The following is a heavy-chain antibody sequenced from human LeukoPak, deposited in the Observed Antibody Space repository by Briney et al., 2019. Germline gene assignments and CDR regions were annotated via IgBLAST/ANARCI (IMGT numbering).Heavy chain of an antibody. CDR2: IYSDGTS. CDR1: GFTVSSKY. J-gene: IGHJ4*02. V-gene: IGHV3-53*01. Sequence: GSLRLSCAASGFTVSSKYMSWVRQAPGKGLEWVSIIYSDGTSYYADFVKGRFTISRDNSRNTLYLQMNSLRPEDTAVYYCARDPSGYCSSTSCPTQKGYWGQGTLVTVSS. D-gene: IGHD2-2*01. CDR3: ARDPSGYCSSTSCPTQKGY.